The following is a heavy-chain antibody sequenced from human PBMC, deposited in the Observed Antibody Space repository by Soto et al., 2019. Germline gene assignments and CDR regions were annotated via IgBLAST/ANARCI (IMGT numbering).Heavy chain of an antibody. D-gene: IGHD6-13*01. Sequence: QTGGSLRLSCFASGFTFSSYDMYWVRQAPGKGLEYVSAITTNGGSTYYADSVKGRFTISRDNSKNTLYPQMSSLRTEDTAVYYCVNLASSSWGQGSLVTVSS. CDR2: ITTNGGST. J-gene: IGHJ4*02. CDR1: GFTFSSYD. CDR3: VNLASSS. V-gene: IGHV3-64D*06.